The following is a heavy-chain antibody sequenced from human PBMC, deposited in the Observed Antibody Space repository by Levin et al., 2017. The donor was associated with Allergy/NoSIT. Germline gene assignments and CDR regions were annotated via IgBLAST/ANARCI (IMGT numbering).Heavy chain of an antibody. Sequence: GGSLRLSCAASGFTFSSYGMHWVRQAPGKGLEWVAVISYDGSNKYYADSVKGRFTISRDNSKNTLYLQMNSLRAEDTAVYYCAKDDYYGSGSYYTIDYWGQGTLVTVSS. CDR1: GFTFSSYG. D-gene: IGHD3-10*01. CDR3: AKDDYYGSGSYYTIDY. CDR2: ISYDGSNK. V-gene: IGHV3-30*18. J-gene: IGHJ4*02.